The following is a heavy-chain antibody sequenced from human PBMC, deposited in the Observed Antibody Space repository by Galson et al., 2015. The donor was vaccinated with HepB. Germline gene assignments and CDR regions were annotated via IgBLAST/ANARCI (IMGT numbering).Heavy chain of an antibody. CDR3: ARDHSTNRLDY. CDR2: IWYDGSDK. J-gene: IGHJ4*02. V-gene: IGHV3-33*01. D-gene: IGHD2-2*01. CDR1: GFIFSSHG. Sequence: SLRLSCAASGFIFSSHGMHWIRQAPGKGLEWVAIIWYDGSDKYYADSVKGRFTISRDNSKNTLYLQMNSLRAEDTAVYYCARDHSTNRLDYWGQGTLVTVSS.